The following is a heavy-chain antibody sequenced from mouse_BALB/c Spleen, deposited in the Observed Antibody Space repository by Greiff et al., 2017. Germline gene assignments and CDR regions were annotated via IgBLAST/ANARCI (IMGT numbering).Heavy chain of an antibody. V-gene: IGHV2-9*02. Sequence: VKVVESGPGLVAPSQSLSITCTVSGFSLTSYGVHWVRQPPGKGLEWLGVIWAGGSTNYNSALMSRLSISKDNSKSQVFLKMNSLQTDDTAMYYCARAGYLYAMDYWGHGTSVTVSS. CDR3: ARAGYLYAMDY. CDR1: GFSLTSYG. J-gene: IGHJ4*01. D-gene: IGHD5-1*01. CDR2: IWAGGST.